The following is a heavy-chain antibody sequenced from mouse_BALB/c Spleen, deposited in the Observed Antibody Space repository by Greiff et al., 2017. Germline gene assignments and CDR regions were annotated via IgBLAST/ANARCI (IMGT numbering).Heavy chain of an antibody. J-gene: IGHJ3*01. Sequence: DVPLQESGGGLVQPGGSLKLSCAASGFDFSRYWMSWVRQAPGKGLEWIGEINPDSSTINYTPSLKDKFIISRDNAKNTLYLQMSKVRSEDTALYYCARRERYDWFAYWGQGTLVTVSA. D-gene: IGHD2-14*01. CDR3: ARRERYDWFAY. CDR1: GFDFSRYW. V-gene: IGHV4-1*02. CDR2: INPDSSTI.